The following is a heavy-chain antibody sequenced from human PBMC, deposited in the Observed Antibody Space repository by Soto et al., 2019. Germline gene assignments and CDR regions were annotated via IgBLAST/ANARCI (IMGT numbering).Heavy chain of an antibody. V-gene: IGHV4-31*03. Sequence: SETLSLTCTVSGGSISSGGYYWSWIRQHPGKGLVCIRYIYDSGSTYYNPSLKSRVTRSVDTSKNQFSLKLSSVTAADTAVYYCARAPYYVYIGGSYRWDDAFDIWGQGTMVTVSS. CDR2: IYDSGST. D-gene: IGHD3-16*02. J-gene: IGHJ3*02. CDR3: ARAPYYVYIGGSYRWDDAFDI. CDR1: GGSISSGGYY.